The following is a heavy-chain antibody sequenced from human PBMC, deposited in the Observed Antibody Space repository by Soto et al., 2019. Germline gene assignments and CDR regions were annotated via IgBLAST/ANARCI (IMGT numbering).Heavy chain of an antibody. D-gene: IGHD3-3*01. V-gene: IGHV1-3*01. CDR3: ARDGARITVFGVVYYFDY. Sequence: VASVKVSCKASGYTFSSHAMHWVRQAPGQRLEWMGWINAGNGNTKYSQKFQGRVAITRDTSASTAYMELSSLRSEDTAVYYCARDGARITVFGVVYYFDYWGQGTLVTVSS. CDR1: GYTFSSHA. J-gene: IGHJ4*02. CDR2: INAGNGNT.